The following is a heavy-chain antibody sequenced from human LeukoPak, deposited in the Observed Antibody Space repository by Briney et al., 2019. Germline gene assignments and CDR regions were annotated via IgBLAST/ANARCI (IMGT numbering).Heavy chain of an antibody. J-gene: IGHJ4*02. CDR2: ISYDGGNK. CDR3: AKDPGASYYDSSGYYPSSIDY. Sequence: GGSLRLSCAASGFTLSSYAMHWVRQAPGKGLEWVAVISYDGGNKSYADSVKGRFTISRDNSKNTLHLQMNSLRAEDTAVYYCAKDPGASYYDSSGYYPSSIDYWGQGTLVTVSS. D-gene: IGHD3-22*01. V-gene: IGHV3-30*04. CDR1: GFTLSSYA.